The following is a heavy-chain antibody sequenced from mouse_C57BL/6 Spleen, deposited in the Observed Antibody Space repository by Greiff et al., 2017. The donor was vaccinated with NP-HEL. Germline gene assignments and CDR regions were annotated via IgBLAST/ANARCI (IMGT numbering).Heavy chain of an antibody. D-gene: IGHD2-4*01. V-gene: IGHV1-59*01. Sequence: QVQLQQSGAELVRPGTSVKLSCKASGYTFTSYWMHWVKQRPGQGLEWIGVIDPSDSYTNYNQKFKGKATLTVDTSSSTAYMQLSSLTSEDSAVYYCARGRYDYDGGYFDYWGQGTTLTVSS. CDR3: ARGRYDYDGGYFDY. CDR1: GYTFTSYW. J-gene: IGHJ2*01. CDR2: IDPSDSYT.